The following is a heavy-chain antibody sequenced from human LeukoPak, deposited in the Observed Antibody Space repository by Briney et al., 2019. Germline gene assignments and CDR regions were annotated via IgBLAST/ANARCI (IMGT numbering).Heavy chain of an antibody. V-gene: IGHV1-46*01. D-gene: IGHD3-3*02. CDR2: ISPGGCST. CDR1: GNTFSSYF. CDR3: GRVTFYAFDI. J-gene: IGHJ3*02. Sequence: ASVTVSCMASGNTFSSYFIHWVRPAAGQGLAWMGIISPGGCSTTYAQELQGRVTMTRDTSTSTVYMELSSLRSEDTAVYYCGRVTFYAFDIWGQGTMVTVSS.